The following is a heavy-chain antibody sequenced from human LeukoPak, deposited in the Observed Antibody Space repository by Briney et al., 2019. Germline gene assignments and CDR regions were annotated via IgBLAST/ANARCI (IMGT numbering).Heavy chain of an antibody. J-gene: IGHJ4*02. CDR2: IYYSAST. Sequence: SETLSLTCAVSSGSVSSSSHYWGWIRQPPGKGLEWIGSIYYSASTYYNPSLKSRVTISVDTSKNQFSLKLSSVTAADTAVYYCARGISYDYWGQGTLVTVSS. D-gene: IGHD6-13*01. V-gene: IGHV4-39*01. CDR3: ARGISYDY. CDR1: SGSVSSSSHY.